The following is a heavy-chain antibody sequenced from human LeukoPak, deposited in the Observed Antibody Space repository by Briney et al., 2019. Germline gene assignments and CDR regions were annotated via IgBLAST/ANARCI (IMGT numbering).Heavy chain of an antibody. CDR3: ARLWPTDYDFWSGYISYYYYYMDV. J-gene: IGHJ6*03. D-gene: IGHD3-3*01. CDR2: ISPYNDFT. Sequence: ASAKVSCKASGYTFTSYGLSWVRQAPGQGLEWMGWISPYNDFTNYAQKLQGRVTMTTDTSTSTAYMELRSLTSDDTAVYYCARLWPTDYDFWSGYISYYYYYMDVWGKGTTVTVSS. V-gene: IGHV1-18*01. CDR1: GYTFTSYG.